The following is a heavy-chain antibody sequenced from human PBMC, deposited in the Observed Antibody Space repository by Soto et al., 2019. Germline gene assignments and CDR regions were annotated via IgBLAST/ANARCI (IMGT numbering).Heavy chain of an antibody. J-gene: IGHJ2*01. CDR2: IHGGGDYK. D-gene: IGHD1-26*01. V-gene: IGHV3-23*01. CDR3: AKNRGSGSYSNGSVDV. Sequence: EVQLLESGGGLVQPGGSLRLSCAASGFTFSCCAMSWVRQAPGKGLEWVSTIHGGGDYKHYTDSVKGRFTISRDNSRNTLYLQMNSLRAEDTAVYYCAKNRGSGSYSNGSVDVWGRGTLVTVSS. CDR1: GFTFSCCA.